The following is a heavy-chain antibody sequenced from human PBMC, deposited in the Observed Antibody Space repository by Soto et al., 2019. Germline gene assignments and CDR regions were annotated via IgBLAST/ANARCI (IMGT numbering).Heavy chain of an antibody. V-gene: IGHV3-74*01. CDR1: GFTFSSYW. CDR2: IKSDGSST. CDR3: ARDVAPISVAGTDFDY. Sequence: PGGALGLSCAASGFTFSSYWMHWVRQAPGKGLVWVSRIKSDGSSTSYADSVKGRFSISRDNAKNTLYLQMNSLRAEDTAVYYCARDVAPISVAGTDFDYWGQGTQVTVSS. D-gene: IGHD6-19*01. J-gene: IGHJ4*02.